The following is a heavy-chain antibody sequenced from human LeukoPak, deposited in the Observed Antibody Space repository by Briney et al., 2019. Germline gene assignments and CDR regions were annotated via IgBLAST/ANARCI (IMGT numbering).Heavy chain of an antibody. J-gene: IGHJ4*02. D-gene: IGHD6-19*01. Sequence: GESLKISCKGSGYSFTSYWIGWVRQMPGKGLEWMGIIYPGDSDTRYSPSFQGQVTISAAKSIRTAYLQCSSLMASDTAMYYCVIAVAGGNFDYWVQGTLVTVSS. CDR1: GYSFTSYW. CDR3: VIAVAGGNFDY. CDR2: IYPGDSDT. V-gene: IGHV5-51*01.